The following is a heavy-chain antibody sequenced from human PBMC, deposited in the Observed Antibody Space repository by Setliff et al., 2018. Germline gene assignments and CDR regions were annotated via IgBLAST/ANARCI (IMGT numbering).Heavy chain of an antibody. CDR1: GGTFRTGG. CDR3: ASMSSFGSGGYDSAMVI. V-gene: IGHV1-69*13. Sequence: SVKVSCKASGGTFRTGGFNWVRQAPGQGLEWMGRIIPVFRTAKYAPKFQGRVTITADESTSTAYMELSSLRSEDTAVYYCASMSSFGSGGYDSAMVIWGQGTMVTVSS. D-gene: IGHD5-12*01. J-gene: IGHJ3*02. CDR2: IIPVFRTA.